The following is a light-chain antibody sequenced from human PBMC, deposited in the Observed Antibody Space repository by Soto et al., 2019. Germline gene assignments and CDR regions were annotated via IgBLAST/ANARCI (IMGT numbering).Light chain of an antibody. CDR2: GAS. V-gene: IGKV3-20*01. J-gene: IGKJ1*01. Sequence: EIVLTRSPVTLSCAELGMCAVSGCGRQSVSSSYLAWYQQKPDQAPRLLIYGASSRATGIPDRFSGSGSGTDFTLTISRLEPEDFAIYYCQQYGNSLWTFGQGTKVDI. CDR1: QSVSSSY. CDR3: QQYGNSLWT.